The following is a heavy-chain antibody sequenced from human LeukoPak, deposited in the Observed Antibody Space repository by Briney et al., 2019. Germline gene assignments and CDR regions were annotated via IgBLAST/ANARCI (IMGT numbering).Heavy chain of an antibody. V-gene: IGHV4-30-2*01. CDR1: GGSISSGGYS. CDR3: ARARVQGDYLYCFDY. Sequence: SQTLSLTCAVSGGSISSGGYSWSWIRQPPGKGLEWIGYIYHSGSTYYNPSLKSRVTISVDRSKNQFSLKLSSVTAADTAVYYCARARVQGDYLYCFDYWGQGTLVTVSS. CDR2: IYHSGST. J-gene: IGHJ4*02. D-gene: IGHD4-17*01.